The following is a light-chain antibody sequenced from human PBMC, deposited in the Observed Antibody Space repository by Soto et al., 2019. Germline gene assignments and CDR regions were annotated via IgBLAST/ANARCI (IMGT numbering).Light chain of an antibody. J-gene: IGLJ1*01. V-gene: IGLV2-14*03. CDR2: DVN. Sequence: QSALAQPASVSGSPGQSITISCTGTSNDVGHFNYVPWFQQHPGKAPKLLIFDVNNWPSGVSDRFSGSKSGNTASLTISGLQPEDEADYYCTSFTTSDTVVFGSGTKVTV. CDR3: TSFTTSDTVV. CDR1: SNDVGHFNY.